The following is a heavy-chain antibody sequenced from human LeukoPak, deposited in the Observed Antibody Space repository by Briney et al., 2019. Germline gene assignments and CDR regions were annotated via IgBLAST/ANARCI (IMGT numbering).Heavy chain of an antibody. CDR1: GFTVSSNY. J-gene: IGHJ1*01. D-gene: IGHD4-17*01. Sequence: GGSLRLSCAASGFTVSSNYMSWVRQAPGKGLEWVSVIYSGGSTYYADSVKGRFTISRDSSKNTLYLQMNSLRAEDTAVFYCAREYDYGAAKGYFQHWGQGTLVTVSS. V-gene: IGHV3-66*01. CDR2: IYSGGST. CDR3: AREYDYGAAKGYFQH.